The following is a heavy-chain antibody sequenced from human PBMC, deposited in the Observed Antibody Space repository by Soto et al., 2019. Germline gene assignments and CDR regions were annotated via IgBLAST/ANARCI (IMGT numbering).Heavy chain of an antibody. CDR2: ISPYNDDT. CDR3: AREGGAPYYYYGMDV. D-gene: IGHD3-10*01. V-gene: IGHV1-18*01. Sequence: GASVKVSCKTSGYTFINYGISWVRQAPGQGPEWMGWISPYNDDTKYAQTFQGRVTMTTDTPTSTVHMEVRSLRSDDTAVYYCAREGGAPYYYYGMDVGAQGPPVTVP. CDR1: GYTFINYG. J-gene: IGHJ6*02.